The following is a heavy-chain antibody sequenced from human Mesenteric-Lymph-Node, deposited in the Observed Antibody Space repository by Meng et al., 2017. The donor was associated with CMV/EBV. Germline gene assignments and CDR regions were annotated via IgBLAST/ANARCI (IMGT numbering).Heavy chain of an antibody. CDR3: AGGDCGDDYYYYGMDV. CDR1: GFTFSSYE. CDR2: ISSSGSTI. Sequence: GESLKISCAASGFTFSSYEMNWVRQAPGKGLEWVSYISSSGSTIYYADSVKGRFTISRDNAKNSLYLQMNSLRAEDTAVYYCAGGDCGDDYYYYGMDVWGQGTTVTVSS. V-gene: IGHV3-48*03. D-gene: IGHD2-21*02. J-gene: IGHJ6*02.